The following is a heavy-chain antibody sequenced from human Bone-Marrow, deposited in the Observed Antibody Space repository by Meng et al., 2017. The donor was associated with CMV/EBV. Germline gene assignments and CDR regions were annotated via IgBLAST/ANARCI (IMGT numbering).Heavy chain of an antibody. CDR3: AKDRGAIAVAGTGFDY. D-gene: IGHD6-19*01. CDR2: IRYDGSNK. Sequence: GGSLRLSCAASGFTFSSYGMHWVRQAPGKGLEWVAFIRYDGSNKYYADSVKGRFTISRDNSKNTLYLQMNSLRAEDTAVYYCAKDRGAIAVAGTGFDYWGQGTLVTSPQ. CDR1: GFTFSSYG. V-gene: IGHV3-30*02. J-gene: IGHJ4*02.